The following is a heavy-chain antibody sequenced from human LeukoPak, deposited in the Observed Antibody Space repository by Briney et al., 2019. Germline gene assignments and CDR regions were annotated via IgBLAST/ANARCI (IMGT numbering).Heavy chain of an antibody. V-gene: IGHV3-30-3*01. CDR2: ISYDGSNK. CDR3: ARDFTPEYYYYGMDV. CDR1: GFTFSSYA. J-gene: IGHJ6*02. Sequence: GGSLRLSCAASGFTFSSYAMHWVRQAPGKGLEWVAVISYDGSNKYYADSVKGRFTISRDNSKNTLYPQMNSLRAEDTAVYYCARDFTPEYYYYGMDVWGQGTTVTVSS.